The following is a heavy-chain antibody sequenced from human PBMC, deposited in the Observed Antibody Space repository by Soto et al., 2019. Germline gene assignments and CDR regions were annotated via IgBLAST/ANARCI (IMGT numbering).Heavy chain of an antibody. CDR2: IFHSGIP. CDR1: GASISGSSYY. D-gene: IGHD1-7*01. CDR3: ARENVELRF. J-gene: IGHJ4*02. V-gene: IGHV4-39*02. Sequence: QVQLQESGPGLVKPSETLSLTCTVSGASISGSSYYWGWIRQPPGKGLEWVASIFHSGIPYYNPSLKSRVTISVDTSKNQFSLKLRSVTAADTAVYYCARENVELRFWGQGTLVTVSS.